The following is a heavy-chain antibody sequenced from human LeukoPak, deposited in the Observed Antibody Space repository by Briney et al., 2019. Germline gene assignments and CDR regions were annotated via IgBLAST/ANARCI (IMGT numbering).Heavy chain of an antibody. V-gene: IGHV1-3*02. J-gene: IGHJ4*02. D-gene: IGHD2-8*01. CDR1: GYTFTSYA. Sequence: ASVKVSCKASGYTFTSYAMHWVRQAPGQRLEWMGWSNAGNGNTKYSQEFQGRVTITRDTSASTAYMELSSLRSEVMAVYYCARESLYCTNGVCYLVLDYWGQGTLVTVSS. CDR3: ARESLYCTNGVCYLVLDY. CDR2: SNAGNGNT.